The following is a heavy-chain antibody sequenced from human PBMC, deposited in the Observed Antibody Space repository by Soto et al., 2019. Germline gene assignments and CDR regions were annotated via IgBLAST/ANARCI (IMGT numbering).Heavy chain of an antibody. CDR2: ISAYNGNT. V-gene: IGHV1-18*04. CDR3: ARERVDIVVVPAATRIYGMDV. CDR1: GYTFTSYG. Sequence: ASVKVSCKASGYTFTSYGISWVRQAPGQGLEWMGWISAYNGNTNYAQKLQGRVTMTTDTSTSTAYMELRSLRSDDTAVYYCARERVDIVVVPAATRIYGMDVWGQGTTVTVSS. J-gene: IGHJ6*02. D-gene: IGHD2-2*01.